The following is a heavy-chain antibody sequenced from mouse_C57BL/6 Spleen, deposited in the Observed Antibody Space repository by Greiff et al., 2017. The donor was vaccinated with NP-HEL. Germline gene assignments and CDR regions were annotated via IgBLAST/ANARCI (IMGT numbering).Heavy chain of an antibody. J-gene: IGHJ1*03. Sequence: EVMLVESGGGLVKPGGSLKLSCAASGFTFSDYGMHWVRQAPEKGLEWVAYISSGSSTIYYVDTVKGRFTISRDNAKNTLFLQMTSLRSEDTAMYYCARPNWDGRHWYFDVWGTGTTVTVSS. D-gene: IGHD4-1*01. CDR1: GFTFSDYG. CDR3: ARPNWDGRHWYFDV. CDR2: ISSGSSTI. V-gene: IGHV5-17*01.